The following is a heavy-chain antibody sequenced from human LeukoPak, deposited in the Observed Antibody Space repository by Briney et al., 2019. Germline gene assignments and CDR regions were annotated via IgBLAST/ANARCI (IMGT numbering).Heavy chain of an antibody. J-gene: IGHJ4*02. CDR2: ITDSGTGT. CDR3: ARDSPVLTY. CDR1: GFTFSSYA. Sequence: GGSLRLSCAASGFTFSSYAMSWVRQAPGKGLEWVSAITDSGTGTYYADSVKGRFTISRDNSKNTLYLQMNSLRVEDTAIYFCARDSPVLTYWGQGTLVTVSS. V-gene: IGHV3-23*01.